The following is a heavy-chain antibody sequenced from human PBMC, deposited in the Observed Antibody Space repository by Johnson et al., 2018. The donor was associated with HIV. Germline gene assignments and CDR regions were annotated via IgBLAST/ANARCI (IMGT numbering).Heavy chain of an antibody. J-gene: IGHJ3*02. Sequence: VQVVESGGGLVQPGGSLKLSCAASGFTFSGSAMHWVRQASGKGLEWVGRIRSKANSYATAYAASVKGRFTISRDDSKNTAYLQMNSLKTEDTAVYYCTKGLEWATAGDAFDIWGQGTMVTVSS. CDR1: GFTFSGSA. V-gene: IGHV3-73*02. D-gene: IGHD1-26*01. CDR2: IRSKANSYAT. CDR3: TKGLEWATAGDAFDI.